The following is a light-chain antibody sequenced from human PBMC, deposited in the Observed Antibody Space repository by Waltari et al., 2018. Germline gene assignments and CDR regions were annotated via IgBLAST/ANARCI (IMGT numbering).Light chain of an antibody. J-gene: IGLJ3*02. Sequence: QSVLTQPPSASGTPGQRVTISCSGSSSNTGSNCVYWYPHLPGTAPKLLIYRNNQRPSGVPGRFSGSKSDTSASLAISGLRSEDEADYYCAAWDASLSAWLFGGGTKVTVL. CDR2: RNN. CDR1: SSNTGSNC. V-gene: IGLV1-47*01. CDR3: AAWDASLSAWL.